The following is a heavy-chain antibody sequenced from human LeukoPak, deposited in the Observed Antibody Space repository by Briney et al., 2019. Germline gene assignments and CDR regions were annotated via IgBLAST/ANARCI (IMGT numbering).Heavy chain of an antibody. CDR2: IYSGGST. D-gene: IGHD4-17*01. CDR1: GFTVSSNY. CDR3: AANYGDYGVYAFDI. Sequence: GGSLRLSCAASGFTVSSNYMSWVRQAPGKGLEWVSVIYSGGSTHYADSVKGRFTISRHNSKNTLYLQMNSLRAEDTAVYYCAANYGDYGVYAFDIWGQGTMVTVSS. V-gene: IGHV3-53*04. J-gene: IGHJ3*02.